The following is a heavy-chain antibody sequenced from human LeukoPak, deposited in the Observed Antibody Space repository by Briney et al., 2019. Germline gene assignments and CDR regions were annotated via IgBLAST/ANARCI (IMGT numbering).Heavy chain of an antibody. CDR1: GYTLTELS. CDR2: FDPEDGEA. V-gene: IGHV1-24*01. Sequence: ASVKVSCKVSGYTLTELSMHWVRQAPGQGLEWVGGFDPEDGEAIYAQKFQGRVSMTEDTSTDTAYMELSSLRSEDTAVYYCAAGGEWDLINYWGQGTLVTVSS. D-gene: IGHD1-26*01. CDR3: AAGGEWDLINY. J-gene: IGHJ4*02.